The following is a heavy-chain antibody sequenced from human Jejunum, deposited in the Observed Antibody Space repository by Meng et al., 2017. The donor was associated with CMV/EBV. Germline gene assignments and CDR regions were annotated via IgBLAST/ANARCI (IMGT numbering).Heavy chain of an antibody. CDR1: TFSEYY. V-gene: IGHV3-11*01. CDR3: AQTGARGFGAGYGMDV. Sequence: TFSEYYMSWIRQAPGKGLEWIAYISGSGTTTYYADSVKGRFTISRDNAKNSLYLQMNSLRAEDTALYYCAQTGARGFGAGYGMDVWGQGTTVTVSS. CDR2: ISGSGTTT. J-gene: IGHJ6*02. D-gene: IGHD3-10*01.